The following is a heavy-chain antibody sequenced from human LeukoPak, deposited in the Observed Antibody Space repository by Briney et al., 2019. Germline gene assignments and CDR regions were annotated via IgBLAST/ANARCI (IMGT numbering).Heavy chain of an antibody. J-gene: IGHJ3*02. V-gene: IGHV3-11*04. CDR3: ARYSSSPSRAFDI. CDR2: ISSSSTTI. CDR1: GGSISSSY. D-gene: IGHD6-6*01. Sequence: LSLTCTVSGGSISSSYWTWIRQAPGKGPEWVSYISSSSTTIHYADSVKGRFTISRDNAKNSLYLQMNSLRDEDTAVYYCARYSSSPSRAFDIWGQGTMVTVSS.